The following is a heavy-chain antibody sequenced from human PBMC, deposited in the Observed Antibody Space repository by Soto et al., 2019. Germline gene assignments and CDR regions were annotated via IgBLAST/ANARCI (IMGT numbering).Heavy chain of an antibody. CDR2: IYTDGSTT. V-gene: IGHV3-74*01. CDR3: ARSDHFDN. CDR1: GFTFSGYW. Sequence: GGSLRLSCAASGFTFSGYWMHWVRQAAGEGLVWVSRIYTDGSTTSYADSVKGRFTISRDNAKNTLYLQMISLRAEDPAIYYCARSDHFDNWGQGTLVTVSS. J-gene: IGHJ4*02.